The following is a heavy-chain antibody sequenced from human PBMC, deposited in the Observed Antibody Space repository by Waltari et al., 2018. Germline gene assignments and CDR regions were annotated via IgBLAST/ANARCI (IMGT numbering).Heavy chain of an antibody. J-gene: IGHJ4*02. CDR1: GDSIINSNYS. CDR3: ARLSPPMWVRGVKGGYYFDY. D-gene: IGHD3-10*01. Sequence: QLQLLESGPGLVKPSETLSLPCTFSGDSIINSNYSWGWVRQPPGKGLEWIGNIYYSGRSSYNPSLKSRVIISVDTSKNQFSVRLTSVTAADTAVFYCARLSPPMWVRGVKGGYYFDYWGPGTLVTVSS. CDR2: IYYSGRS. V-gene: IGHV4-39*07.